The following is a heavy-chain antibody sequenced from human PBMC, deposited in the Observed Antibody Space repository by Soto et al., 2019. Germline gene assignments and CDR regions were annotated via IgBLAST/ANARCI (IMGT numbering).Heavy chain of an antibody. D-gene: IGHD3-16*01. CDR2: FYYSGST. V-gene: IGHV4-39*01. Sequence: PSETLSLTCSVSGGSITYDNYFWGWIRQPPGKGLEWIGSFYYSGSTYYSPSLKSRVTISVDASKNQFSLNLSSVTAADTAVYYCVRHYTRSWIFQFWGQGTLVTVSS. J-gene: IGHJ1*01. CDR3: VRHYTRSWIFQF. CDR1: GGSITYDNYF.